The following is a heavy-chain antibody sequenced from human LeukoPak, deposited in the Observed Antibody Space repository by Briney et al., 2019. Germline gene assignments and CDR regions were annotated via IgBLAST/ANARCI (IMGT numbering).Heavy chain of an antibody. J-gene: IGHJ4*02. CDR2: IYYSGST. V-gene: IGHV4-30-4*08. CDR1: GGSSSSGDYY. CDR3: ARDIKDDFWSGYFDY. Sequence: NPSETLSLTGTVSGGSSSSGDYYWSWIRQPPGKGLEWIGYIYYSGSTYYNPSLKSRVTISVDTSKNQFSLKLSSVTAADTAVYYCARDIKDDFWSGYFDYWGQGTLVTVSS. D-gene: IGHD3-3*01.